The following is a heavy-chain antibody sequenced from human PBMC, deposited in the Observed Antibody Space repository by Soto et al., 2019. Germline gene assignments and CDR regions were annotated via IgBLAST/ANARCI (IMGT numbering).Heavy chain of an antibody. V-gene: IGHV3-23*01. Sequence: GGSLRLSCVVSGFTFSSYAMSWVRQAPGKGLEWVSAISGSGGSTYYADSVKGRFTISRDNSKSTLYLQMNSLRVEDTAVYYCAKDLVGVRISGYCEYWGQGTLVTVSS. CDR1: GFTFSSYA. J-gene: IGHJ4*02. D-gene: IGHD1-26*01. CDR3: AKDLVGVRISGYCEY. CDR2: ISGSGGST.